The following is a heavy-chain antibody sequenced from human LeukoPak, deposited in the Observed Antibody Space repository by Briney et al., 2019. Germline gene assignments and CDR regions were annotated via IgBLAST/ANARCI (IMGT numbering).Heavy chain of an antibody. J-gene: IGHJ3*02. V-gene: IGHV4-39*01. CDR3: ARHPDHDYSNDGAFDI. D-gene: IGHD4-11*01. CDR2: IYNSGST. Sequence: PSETLSLTCIVSGGSISVCDDYYWGGIRQPAGKGLEWMWRIYNSGSTYYNPSLKSRVTISVDTSKNQFSLKLSSLTAADTAVYYCARHPDHDYSNDGAFDIWGQGTMVTVSS. CDR1: GGSISVCDDY.